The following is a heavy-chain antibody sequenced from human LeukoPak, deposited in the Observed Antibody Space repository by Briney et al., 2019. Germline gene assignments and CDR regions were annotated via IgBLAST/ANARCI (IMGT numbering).Heavy chain of an antibody. J-gene: IGHJ4*02. V-gene: IGHV1-18*01. D-gene: IGHD2-2*01. CDR1: GYTFTTYD. CDR3: ARGYCGSTSCFNFDY. Sequence: GASVKVSCKASGYTFTTYDINWVRQAPGQGLEWMGWISAYNGNTNYAQKLQGRVTMTTDISTSTAYMELRSLRSDDTAVYYCARGYCGSTSCFNFDYWGQGTLVTVSS. CDR2: ISAYNGNT.